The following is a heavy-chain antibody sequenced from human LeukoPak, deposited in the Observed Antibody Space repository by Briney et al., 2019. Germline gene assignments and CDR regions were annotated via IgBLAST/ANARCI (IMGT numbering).Heavy chain of an antibody. D-gene: IGHD4-17*01. Sequence: GESLKISCKGSGYSFTSYWIGWVRQMPGKGLEWMGVSYPGDSDTRYSPSFQGQVTISADKSISTAYLQWSSLKASDTAMYYCATRHYGDYQFDSQFDYWGQGTLVTVSS. V-gene: IGHV5-51*01. CDR1: GYSFTSYW. J-gene: IGHJ4*02. CDR3: ATRHYGDYQFDSQFDY. CDR2: SYPGDSDT.